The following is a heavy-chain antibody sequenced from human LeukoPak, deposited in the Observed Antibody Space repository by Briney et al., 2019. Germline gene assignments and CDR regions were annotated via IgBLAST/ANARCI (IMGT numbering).Heavy chain of an antibody. CDR2: IYHSGST. J-gene: IGHJ3*02. D-gene: IGHD3-22*01. CDR1: GYSISSGYY. Sequence: SETLSLTCTVSGYSISSGYYWGWIRQPPGKGLEWIGSIYHSGSTYYNPSLKSRVTISVDTSKNQFSLKLSSVTAADTAVYYCARSNYYDSSGYYDGYAFDIWGQGTMVTVSS. V-gene: IGHV4-38-2*02. CDR3: ARSNYYDSSGYYDGYAFDI.